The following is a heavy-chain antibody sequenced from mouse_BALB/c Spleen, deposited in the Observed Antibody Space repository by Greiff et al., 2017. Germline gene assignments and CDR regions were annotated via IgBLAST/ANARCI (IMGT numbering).Heavy chain of an antibody. Sequence: EVQVVESGGGLVQPGGSLKLSCAASGFTFSSYGMSWVRQTPDKRLELVATINSNGGSTYYPDSVKGRFTISRDNAKNTLYLQMSSLKSEDTAMYYCARGGNYEFAYWGQGTLVTVS. CDR3: ARGGNYEFAY. CDR1: GFTFSSYG. CDR2: INSNGGST. J-gene: IGHJ3*01. V-gene: IGHV5-6-3*01. D-gene: IGHD2-1*01.